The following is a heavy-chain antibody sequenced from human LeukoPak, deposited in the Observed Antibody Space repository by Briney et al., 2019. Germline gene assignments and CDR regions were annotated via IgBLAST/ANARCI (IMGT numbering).Heavy chain of an antibody. CDR2: FYNSGSS. D-gene: IGHD3-16*01. CDR1: GGSISDYY. J-gene: IGHJ4*02. CDR3: TRGAGWLIDY. V-gene: IGHV4-59*01. Sequence: SETLSLTCTVSGGSISDYYRGWIRQPPGKGLEWIGYFYNSGSSTYNPSLKSRVTISADTSKNQFSLKLNSVTAVDTAVYYCTRGAGWLIDYWGQGILVTVSS.